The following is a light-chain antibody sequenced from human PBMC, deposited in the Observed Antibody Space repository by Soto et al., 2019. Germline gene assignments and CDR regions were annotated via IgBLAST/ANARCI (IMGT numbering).Light chain of an antibody. Sequence: DIQLTPSPSTLSASVGDRVTITCRASQSISSWLAWYQQKPGKAPKLLIYDASSLESGVPSRFSGSGSGTEFTLTISSLQPDDFATYDCQQYNSYPYTFGQGTKLEIK. CDR2: DAS. V-gene: IGKV1-5*01. CDR3: QQYNSYPYT. CDR1: QSISSW. J-gene: IGKJ2*01.